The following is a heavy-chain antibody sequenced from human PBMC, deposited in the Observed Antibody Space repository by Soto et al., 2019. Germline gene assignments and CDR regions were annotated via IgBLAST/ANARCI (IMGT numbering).Heavy chain of an antibody. CDR2: IYHSGST. J-gene: IGHJ4*02. D-gene: IGHD5-12*01. CDR3: ARARRDGYIGPFDY. Sequence: SETLSLTCAVSGGAISSSNWWSWVRQPPGKGLEWIGEIYHSGSTNYNPSLKSRVTISVDKSKNQFSLKLSSVAAADTAVYYCARARRDGYIGPFDYWGQGTLVTVSS. V-gene: IGHV4-4*02. CDR1: GGAISSSNW.